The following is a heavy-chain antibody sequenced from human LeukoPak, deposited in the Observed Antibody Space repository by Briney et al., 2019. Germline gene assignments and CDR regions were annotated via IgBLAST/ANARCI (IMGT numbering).Heavy chain of an antibody. Sequence: PSETLSLTCTVSCDSISFNYNWGWNRQPPGKGPEWIGSIFYSGATYYSPSLKSRVTISVDTSKNQFSLKLSSMTAADTAVYYCVRHRQWLLFPDYWGQGTLVTVSS. CDR2: IFYSGAT. CDR3: VRHRQWLLFPDY. J-gene: IGHJ4*02. CDR1: CDSISFNYN. D-gene: IGHD6-19*01. V-gene: IGHV4-39*01.